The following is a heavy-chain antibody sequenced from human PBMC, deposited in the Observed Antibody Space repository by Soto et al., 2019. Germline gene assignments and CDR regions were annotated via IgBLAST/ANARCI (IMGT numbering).Heavy chain of an antibody. CDR3: VREYTSSLTFDY. CDR1: GYSFHNYW. Sequence: GVPMKISYEGAGYSFHNYWIGWVRKMPGKGLEWMGFIYPGDSDTKYNPSFQGQVTISVDKSLRTAYLQWSGLKASDTAMYYCVREYTSSLTFDYWGQGTLVTVSS. D-gene: IGHD2-2*01. CDR2: IYPGDSDT. J-gene: IGHJ4*02. V-gene: IGHV5-51*01.